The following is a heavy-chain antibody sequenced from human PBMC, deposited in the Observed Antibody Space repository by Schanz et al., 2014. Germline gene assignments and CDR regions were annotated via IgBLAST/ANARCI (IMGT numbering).Heavy chain of an antibody. J-gene: IGHJ6*02. CDR3: VKDLQRELLRDDHYYGMDV. CDR1: GFSFSTHA. V-gene: IGHV3-23*04. D-gene: IGHD1-26*01. Sequence: EVQLVESGGGLVQPGGSLRLSCAASGFSFSTHAMSWVRQAPGQGLEWVSGINTSGGSRYYAESVKGRFTTSRDNSKNTMYLQMNSLRAEDTAVYYCVKDLQRELLRDDHYYGMDVWGQGTTVTVSS. CDR2: INTSGGSR.